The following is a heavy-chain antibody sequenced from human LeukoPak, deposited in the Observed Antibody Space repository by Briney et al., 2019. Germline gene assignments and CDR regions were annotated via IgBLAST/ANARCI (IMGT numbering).Heavy chain of an antibody. J-gene: IGHJ4*02. V-gene: IGHV3-30-3*01. D-gene: IGHD5-12*01. CDR1: GFTFSSYA. CDR2: ISYDGSNK. CDR3: AKDREGLSSGYDLEYFDY. Sequence: GRSLRLSCAASGFTFSSYAMHWVRQAPGKGLEWVAVISYDGSNKYYADSVKGRFTISRDNSKNTLFLQMNSLRAEDTAVYYCAKDREGLSSGYDLEYFDYWGQGTLVTVSS.